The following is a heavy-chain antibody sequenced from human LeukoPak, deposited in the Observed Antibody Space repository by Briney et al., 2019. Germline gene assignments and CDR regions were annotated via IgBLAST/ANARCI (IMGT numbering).Heavy chain of an antibody. D-gene: IGHD2-2*01. CDR1: GGSFSGYY. V-gene: IGHV4-34*01. CDR3: ARKYCSSTSCSYGFDI. Sequence: PSETLSLTCAVYGGSFSGYYWSWIRQPPGKGLEWIGETSHSGSTNYNPSPESRVTISVDTSKKQFSLKLSSVTAADTAVYFCARKYCSSTSCSYGFDIWGQGTMVTVSS. CDR2: TSHSGST. J-gene: IGHJ3*02.